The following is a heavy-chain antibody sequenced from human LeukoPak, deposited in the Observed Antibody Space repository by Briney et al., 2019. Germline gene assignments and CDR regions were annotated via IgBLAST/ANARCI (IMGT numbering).Heavy chain of an antibody. J-gene: IGHJ4*02. CDR1: GFTFSSYW. Sequence: PGGSLRLSCAASGFTFSSYWMSWVRQAPGKGLEWEANIKQDGSEKYYVDSVKGRFTISRDNAKNSLYLQMNSLRAEDTAVYYCARDLMVRGVDLDYWGQGTLVTVSS. D-gene: IGHD3-10*01. V-gene: IGHV3-7*03. CDR3: ARDLMVRGVDLDY. CDR2: IKQDGSEK.